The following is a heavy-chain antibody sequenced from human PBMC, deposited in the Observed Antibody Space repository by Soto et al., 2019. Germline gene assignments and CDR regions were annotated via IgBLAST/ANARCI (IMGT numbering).Heavy chain of an antibody. CDR2: IIPIFGTA. J-gene: IGHJ3*02. V-gene: IGHV1-69*13. Sequence: SVKVSCKASGGTFSSYAISWVRQAPGQGLEWMGGIIPIFGTANYAQKFQGRVTITADECTSTAYMELSSLRSEDTAVYYCARSEESDCARASDTWGQETIVTVSS. CDR1: GGTFSSYA. CDR3: ARSEESDCARASDT. D-gene: IGHD2-21*01.